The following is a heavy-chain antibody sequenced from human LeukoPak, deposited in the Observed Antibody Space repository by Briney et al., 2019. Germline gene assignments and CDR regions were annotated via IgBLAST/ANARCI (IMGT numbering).Heavy chain of an antibody. CDR2: MSGSGGRT. V-gene: IGHV3-23*01. CDR3: AKWGCSGGSCYPFDY. D-gene: IGHD2-15*01. CDR1: GFTFNPYA. J-gene: IGHJ4*02. Sequence: PGGSLRLSCAASGFTFNPYAMSWVRQAPGKGLEWVSAMSGSGGRTYYADSVKGRFTISRDNSKNTLYLQMNSLRAEDTAVYYCAKWGCSGGSCYPFDYWGQGTLVTVSS.